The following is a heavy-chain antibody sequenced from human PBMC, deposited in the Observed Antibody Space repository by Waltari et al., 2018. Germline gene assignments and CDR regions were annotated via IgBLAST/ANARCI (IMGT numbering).Heavy chain of an antibody. V-gene: IGHV3-48*03. CDR2: ISSSGRTR. CDR3: ARVQDCDTSRCSDYNAMDV. D-gene: IGHD2-2*01. Sequence: VQLVESGGALVQPGGSLRLSCATSGLTFSSFEMNWVRQSPGKGLEWVAYISSSGRTRYYADSVKGRFTISRDNAKKSLYLQMDSLRAEDTAVYYCARVQDCDTSRCSDYNAMDVWGQGTTVTVSS. CDR1: GLTFSSFE. J-gene: IGHJ6*02.